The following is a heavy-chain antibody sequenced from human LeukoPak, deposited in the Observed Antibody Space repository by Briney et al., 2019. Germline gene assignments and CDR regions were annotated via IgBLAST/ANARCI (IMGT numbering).Heavy chain of an antibody. V-gene: IGHV3-21*01. CDR3: ARVRYLCSGGSCAFDY. Sequence: GGSLRLSCAASGFTFSSYSMNWVRQAPGKGLEWDSSISSSSSYIYYADSVKGRSTISRDNAKNSLYLQMNSLRAEDTAVYYCARVRYLCSGGSCAFDYWGQGTLVTVSS. D-gene: IGHD2-15*01. CDR1: GFTFSSYS. J-gene: IGHJ4*02. CDR2: ISSSSSYI.